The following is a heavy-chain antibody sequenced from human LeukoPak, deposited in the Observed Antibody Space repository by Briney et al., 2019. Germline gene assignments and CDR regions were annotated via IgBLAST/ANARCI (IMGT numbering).Heavy chain of an antibody. J-gene: IGHJ4*02. CDR3: ARGRYFDWLLQNYYFDY. CDR1: GGTFSSYA. CDR2: IIPIFGTA. D-gene: IGHD3-9*01. Sequence: ASVKVSCKASGGTFSSYAISWVRQAPGQGLEWMGGIIPIFGTANYAQKFQGRVTITADKSTSTACMELSSLRSEDTAVYYCARGRYFDWLLQNYYFDYWGQGTLVTVSS. V-gene: IGHV1-69*06.